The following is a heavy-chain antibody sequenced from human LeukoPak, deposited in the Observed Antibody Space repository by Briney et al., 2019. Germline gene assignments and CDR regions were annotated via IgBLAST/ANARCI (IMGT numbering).Heavy chain of an antibody. Sequence: SVKVSCKASGGTFSSYAISWVRQAPGQGLEWMGGIIPIFGTANYAQKFQGRVTITADGSTSTAYMELSSLRSEDTAAYYCAREGTQLVYYYYGMDVWGQGTTVTVSS. CDR3: AREGTQLVYYYYGMDV. CDR2: IIPIFGTA. CDR1: GGTFSSYA. V-gene: IGHV1-69*13. J-gene: IGHJ6*02. D-gene: IGHD6-6*01.